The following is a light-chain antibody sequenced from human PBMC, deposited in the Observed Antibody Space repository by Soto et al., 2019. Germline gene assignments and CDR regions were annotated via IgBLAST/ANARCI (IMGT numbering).Light chain of an antibody. CDR1: SGHSSYA. J-gene: IGLJ3*02. V-gene: IGLV4-69*01. CDR3: QTWGTGIQV. Sequence: QLVLTQSPSAYASLEASVKLTCILSSGHSSYAIAWHQQQPEKGPRYLMKLNSDGSHSKGDGIPDRFSGSSSGAVRYLTISRLQSEDEADYYCQTWGTGIQVFGGGTKLTVL. CDR2: LNSDGSH.